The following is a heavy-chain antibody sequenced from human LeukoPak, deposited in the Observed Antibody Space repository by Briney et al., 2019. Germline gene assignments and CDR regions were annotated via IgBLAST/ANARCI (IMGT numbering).Heavy chain of an antibody. CDR3: ARGTRRKNYYYDSSGYSLYNWFDP. V-gene: IGHV4-34*01. CDR2: INHSGST. Sequence: SETLSLTCAVYGGSFNGYYWSWIRQPPGKGLEWIGEINHSGSTNYNPSLKSRVTISVDTSKNQFSLKLSSVTAADTAVYYCARGTRRKNYYYDSSGYSLYNWFDPWGQGTLVTVSS. D-gene: IGHD3-22*01. J-gene: IGHJ5*02. CDR1: GGSFNGYY.